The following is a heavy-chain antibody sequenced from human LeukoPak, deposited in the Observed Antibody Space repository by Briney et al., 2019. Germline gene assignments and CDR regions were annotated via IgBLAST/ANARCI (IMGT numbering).Heavy chain of an antibody. V-gene: IGHV3-7*01. Sequence: GGSLRLSCVASGFTFSSYWMSWVRQAPGTGLEWVASIMQDGSQKYYVDSVKGRFTIFRENAKNSLYLQMDSLRVEDTAVYYCSRYFNSNGYSSLRGDYWGQGTLVTVSS. D-gene: IGHD3-22*01. CDR1: GFTFSSYW. J-gene: IGHJ4*02. CDR2: IMQDGSQK. CDR3: SRYFNSNGYSSLRGDY.